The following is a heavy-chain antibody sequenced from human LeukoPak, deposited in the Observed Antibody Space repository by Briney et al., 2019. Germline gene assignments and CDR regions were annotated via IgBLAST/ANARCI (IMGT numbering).Heavy chain of an antibody. CDR3: AKKYNTRLDP. CDR1: GFIFNTFG. V-gene: IGHV3-21*04. D-gene: IGHD1-14*01. J-gene: IGHJ5*02. Sequence: GGSLRLSCSASGFIFNTFGMNWVRQAPGWGLEWVSSITSSSTYTYYADSVKGRFTISRDNAKNSVFLQMNSLRAEDTAVYYCAKKYNTRLDPWGQGILVTVSS. CDR2: ITSSSTYT.